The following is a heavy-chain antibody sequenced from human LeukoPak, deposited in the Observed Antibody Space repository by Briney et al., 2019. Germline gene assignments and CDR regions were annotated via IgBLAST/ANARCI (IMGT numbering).Heavy chain of an antibody. V-gene: IGHV3-21*01. CDR1: GFTFSSYS. J-gene: IGHJ4*02. Sequence: GGSLRLSCAASGFTFSSYSMNWVRQAPGKGLEWVSSISSRSTYIYYADAVKGRFTISRDNAKNSLYLQLNTLRAEDTAVYYCTRAGQWTYGFQDYWGQGTLVTVSS. CDR2: ISSRSTYI. CDR3: TRAGQWTYGFQDY. D-gene: IGHD3-10*01.